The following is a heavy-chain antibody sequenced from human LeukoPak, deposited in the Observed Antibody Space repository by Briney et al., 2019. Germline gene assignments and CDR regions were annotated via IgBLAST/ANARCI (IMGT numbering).Heavy chain of an antibody. CDR2: IKQDGSEK. CDR3: ARARSDYDSSGRNSDY. V-gene: IGHV3-7*03. J-gene: IGHJ4*02. Sequence: PGGSLRLSCAASGFTFSSYWMSWVRQAPGKGLEWVANIKQDGSEKYYVDSVKGRFTISRDNAKNSLYLQMNSLRAEDTAVYYCARARSDYDSSGRNSDYWGQGTLVTVSS. D-gene: IGHD3-22*01. CDR1: GFTFSSYW.